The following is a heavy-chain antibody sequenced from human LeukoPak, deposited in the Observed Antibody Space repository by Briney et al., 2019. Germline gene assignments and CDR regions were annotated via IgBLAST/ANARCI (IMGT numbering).Heavy chain of an antibody. CDR3: AGAYSAYDPFDY. CDR1: GFTFSNYW. V-gene: IGHV3-74*01. CDR2: LNADGNSI. Sequence: GGSLRLSCAASGFTFSNYWMHWVRQAPGRGLVWVSRLNADGNSITYADSVRGRFTISRDNAKNTVHLQMNSLRVEDTAIYFCAGAYSAYDPFDYWGQGILVTVSS. J-gene: IGHJ4*02. D-gene: IGHD5-12*01.